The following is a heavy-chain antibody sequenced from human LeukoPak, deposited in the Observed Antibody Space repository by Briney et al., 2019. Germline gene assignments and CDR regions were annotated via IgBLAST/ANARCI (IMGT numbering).Heavy chain of an antibody. V-gene: IGHV3-21*01. D-gene: IGHD3-22*01. J-gene: IGHJ4*02. CDR3: ASYDSSGIDY. Sequence: GGSLRLSCAASGFTFSSYSMNWVRQAPGKGLEWVSSISSSSSYIYYADSVKGRFTISRDNAKNSLYLQMNSPRAEDTAVYYCASYDSSGIDYWGQGTLVTVSS. CDR1: GFTFSSYS. CDR2: ISSSSSYI.